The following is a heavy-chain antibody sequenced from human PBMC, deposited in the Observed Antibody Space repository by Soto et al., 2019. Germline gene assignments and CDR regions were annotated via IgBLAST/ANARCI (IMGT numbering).Heavy chain of an antibody. J-gene: IGHJ5*01. Sequence: ASVKVSCKASGYTFTSYGISWVRQAPGQGLEWMGWISAYNGNTNYAQKLQGRVTMTTDTSTSTAYMELRSLRSDDTAVYYCARDLGGIAVAVNWFDYWGQGTLVTVSS. D-gene: IGHD6-19*01. CDR1: GYTFTSYG. CDR2: ISAYNGNT. V-gene: IGHV1-18*01. CDR3: ARDLGGIAVAVNWFDY.